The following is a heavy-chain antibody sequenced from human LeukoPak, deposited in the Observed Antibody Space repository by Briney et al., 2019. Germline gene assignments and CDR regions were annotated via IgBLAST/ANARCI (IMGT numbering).Heavy chain of an antibody. V-gene: IGHV3-7*01. Sequence: GGSLRLSCAASGFTFSSYWMSWVRQAPGKGLEWVANIKQDGSEKYYVDSVKGRFTISRDNAKNSLYLQMNSLRAEDTAVYHCASLYGDYLGLSRDYWGQGTLVTVSS. J-gene: IGHJ4*02. CDR1: GFTFSSYW. CDR2: IKQDGSEK. D-gene: IGHD4-17*01. CDR3: ASLYGDYLGLSRDY.